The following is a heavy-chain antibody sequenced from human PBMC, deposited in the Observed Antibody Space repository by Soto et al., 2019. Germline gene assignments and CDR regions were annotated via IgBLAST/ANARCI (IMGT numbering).Heavy chain of an antibody. V-gene: IGHV4-31*03. CDR3: ARYLPFYGSGNIIGHFDY. Sequence: PSETLSLTCTVSGGSISSGGYYWSWIRQHPGKGLEWIGYIYYSGSTYYNPSLKSRVTISVDTSKNQFSLKLSSVTAADTAVYYCARYLPFYGSGNIIGHFDYWGQGTLVTVSS. CDR2: IYYSGST. CDR1: GGSISSGGYY. J-gene: IGHJ4*02. D-gene: IGHD3-10*01.